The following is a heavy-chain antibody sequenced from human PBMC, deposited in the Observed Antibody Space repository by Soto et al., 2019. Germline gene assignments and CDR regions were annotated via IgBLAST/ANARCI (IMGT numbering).Heavy chain of an antibody. D-gene: IGHD2-15*01. J-gene: IGHJ4*02. Sequence: GGSLRLSCAASGLTFSSSWMHWVRQAPGKGLVWVSRINVDGSATHYADSVQGRFTISRDNAKNILYLQMTNLSAEDTAVYYCARDRGSYNGIFDYWGQGTLVTV. CDR1: GLTFSSSW. CDR2: INVDGSAT. CDR3: ARDRGSYNGIFDY. V-gene: IGHV3-74*01.